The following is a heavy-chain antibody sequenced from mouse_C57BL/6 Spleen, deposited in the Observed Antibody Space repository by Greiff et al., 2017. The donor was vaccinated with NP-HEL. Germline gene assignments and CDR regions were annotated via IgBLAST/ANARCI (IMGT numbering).Heavy chain of an antibody. Sequence: QVQLKQSGAELVKPGASVKISCKASGYAFSSYWMNWVKQRPGKGLEWIGQIYPGDGDTNYNGKFKGKATLTADKYSSTAYMQLSSLTSEDSAVYFCARSDYGYDGAYWGQGTLVTVSA. CDR2: IYPGDGDT. CDR3: ARSDYGYDGAY. V-gene: IGHV1-80*01. CDR1: GYAFSSYW. D-gene: IGHD2-2*01. J-gene: IGHJ3*01.